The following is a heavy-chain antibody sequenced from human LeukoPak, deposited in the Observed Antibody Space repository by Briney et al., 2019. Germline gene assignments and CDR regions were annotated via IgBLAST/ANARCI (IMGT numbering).Heavy chain of an antibody. CDR1: GGSISSYY. V-gene: IGHV4-4*07. Sequence: SETLSLTCTVSGGSISSYYWSWIRQPAGKGLEWIGRIYTSGSTNYNPSLKSRATMSVDTSKNQFSLKLSSVTAADTAVYYCARESIVVVVTATNWFDPWGQGTLVTVSS. J-gene: IGHJ5*02. CDR2: IYTSGST. CDR3: ARESIVVVVTATNWFDP. D-gene: IGHD2-15*01.